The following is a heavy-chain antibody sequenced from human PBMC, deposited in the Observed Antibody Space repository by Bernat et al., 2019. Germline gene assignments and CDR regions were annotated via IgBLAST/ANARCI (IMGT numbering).Heavy chain of an antibody. D-gene: IGHD5-18*01. CDR2: ISYDGSNK. V-gene: IGHV3-30-3*01. CDR3: ARGSHRPTWIQDYYYRMDV. Sequence: QVQLVESGGGVVQPGRSLRLSCAASGFTFSSYAMHWVRQAPGKGLEWVAVISYDGSNKYYADSVKGRFTMSRDKSKNTLYLQMNSLRAEDTAVYYCARGSHRPTWIQDYYYRMDVWGQGTTVTVS. J-gene: IGHJ6*02. CDR1: GFTFSSYA.